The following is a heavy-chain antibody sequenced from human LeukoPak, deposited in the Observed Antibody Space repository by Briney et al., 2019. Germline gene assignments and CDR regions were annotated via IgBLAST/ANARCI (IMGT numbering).Heavy chain of an antibody. V-gene: IGHV4-4*02. CDR2: IYHSGST. CDR1: GVSISSSNW. D-gene: IGHD4-11*01. CDR3: ARNAYSNYPYYFDY. J-gene: IGHJ4*02. Sequence: SGTLSLTCAVSGVSISSSNWWSWVRQPPGKGLEWIGEIYHSGSTNYNPSLKSRVTISVDKSKNQFSLKLSSVTAADTAVYYCARNAYSNYPYYFDYWGQGTLVTVSS.